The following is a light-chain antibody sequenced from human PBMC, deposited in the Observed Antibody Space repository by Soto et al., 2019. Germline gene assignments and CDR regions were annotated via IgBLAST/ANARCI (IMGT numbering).Light chain of an antibody. CDR3: SSYTSSSTLV. V-gene: IGLV2-14*01. J-gene: IGLJ1*01. Sequence: QSVLTQPPSASGSPGQSITISCPGTSSDVGHYAYVSWYQQHPGTVPKLIIYEVSYRPSGVSDRFSGSKSANTASLTISGLQAEDEADYYCSSYTSSSTLVFGPRTKVTVL. CDR1: SSDVGHYAY. CDR2: EVS.